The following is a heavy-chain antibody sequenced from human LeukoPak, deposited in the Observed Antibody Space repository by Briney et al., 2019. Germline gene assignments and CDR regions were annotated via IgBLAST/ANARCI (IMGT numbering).Heavy chain of an antibody. CDR1: GFTFTSSA. V-gene: IGHV1-58*01. CDR3: AAESSSGSFDWFDP. D-gene: IGHD3-22*01. Sequence: EASVKVSCKASGFTFTSSAVQWVRQARGQRLEWIGWIVVGSGNTNYAQKFQERVTITRDMSTSTAYMELSSLRSEDTAVYYCAAESSSGSFDWFDPWGQGTLVTVSS. CDR2: IVVGSGNT. J-gene: IGHJ5*02.